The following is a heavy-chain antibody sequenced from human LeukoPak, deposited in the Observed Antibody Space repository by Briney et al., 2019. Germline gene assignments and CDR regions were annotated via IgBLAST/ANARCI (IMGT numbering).Heavy chain of an antibody. D-gene: IGHD2-15*01. J-gene: IGHJ4*02. Sequence: GGSLRLSCAASGFTFSSYAMSWVRQAPGKGLEWVSAISGSGGSTYYADSVKGRFTISRDNSKNTLYLQMNSLRAEDTAVYYCATRRGYCSGGSCPYFDYWGQGTLVTVSS. V-gene: IGHV3-23*01. CDR3: ATRRGYCSGGSCPYFDY. CDR1: GFTFSSYA. CDR2: ISGSGGST.